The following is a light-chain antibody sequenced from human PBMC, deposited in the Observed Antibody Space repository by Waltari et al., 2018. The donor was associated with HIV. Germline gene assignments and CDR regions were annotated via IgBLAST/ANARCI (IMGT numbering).Light chain of an antibody. CDR1: QSISSY. V-gene: IGKV1-39*01. J-gene: IGKJ4*01. CDR2: AAS. CDR3: QQTYSTPLT. Sequence: DIQMTQSPSSLSASVGDRVTIPCRASQSISSYLNWYQQKPGKAPNLLIYAASSLQSGVPSRFSGGGSGTDFTLTISSLQPEDFATYYCQQTYSTPLTFGGGTQVEIK.